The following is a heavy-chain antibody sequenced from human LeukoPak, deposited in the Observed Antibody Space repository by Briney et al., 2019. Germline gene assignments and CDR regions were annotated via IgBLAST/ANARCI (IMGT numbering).Heavy chain of an antibody. D-gene: IGHD2-21*02. CDR3: ARGEAYCGGDCYSGLDY. Sequence: SETLSLTCTVPGGSISSYYWSWIRQPPGKGLEWIGYIYYSGSTYYNPSLKSRVTISVDTSKNQFSLKLSSVTAADTAVYYCARGEAYCGGDCYSGLDYWGQGTLVTVSS. V-gene: IGHV4-59*08. J-gene: IGHJ4*02. CDR2: IYYSGST. CDR1: GGSISSYY.